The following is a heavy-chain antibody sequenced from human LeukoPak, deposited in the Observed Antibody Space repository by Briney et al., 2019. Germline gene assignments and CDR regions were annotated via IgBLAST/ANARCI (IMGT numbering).Heavy chain of an antibody. CDR2: FCTTGST. Sequence: SETLSLTCTVSGGAISRWCWSWLRQPAGKGLEGIGRFCTTGSTNYSPSLKSRVTMSVDTSKNQFSLNLISVTAADTAVYYCATGAGDFDHWGQGILVTVSS. J-gene: IGHJ4*02. V-gene: IGHV4-4*07. CDR1: GGAISRWC. D-gene: IGHD1-14*01. CDR3: ATGAGDFDH.